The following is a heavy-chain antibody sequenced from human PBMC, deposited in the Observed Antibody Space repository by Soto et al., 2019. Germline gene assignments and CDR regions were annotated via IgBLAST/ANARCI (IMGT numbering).Heavy chain of an antibody. CDR1: GFTFNYYW. CDR2: LQTDGSHP. CDR3: ARGGDPDY. Sequence: EVQWVESGGGLVQPGGSLRLSCVASGFTFNYYWMHWVRQAPGKGLMWVSRLQTDGSHPDDADSVKGRFTISRDNAKNTLYLQMNNLRAEDTAVYYCARGGDPDYWGQGTLVTVSS. D-gene: IGHD2-21*02. J-gene: IGHJ4*02. V-gene: IGHV3-74*01.